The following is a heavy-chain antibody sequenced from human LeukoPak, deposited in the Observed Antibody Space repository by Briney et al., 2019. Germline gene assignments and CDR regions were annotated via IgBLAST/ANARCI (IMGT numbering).Heavy chain of an antibody. J-gene: IGHJ4*02. CDR2: IKRDGSST. D-gene: IGHD1-26*01. V-gene: IGHV3-74*01. Sequence: GGSLRLSCAASGFTFNSYWMHWVRQAPGKGLVWVSRIKRDGSSTNYADSVKGRFTFSRDNSKNTVYLQMNSLRAEDTAVYYCAKLTGSGSYYPFDFWGQGTLVTVSS. CDR1: GFTFNSYW. CDR3: AKLTGSGSYYPFDF.